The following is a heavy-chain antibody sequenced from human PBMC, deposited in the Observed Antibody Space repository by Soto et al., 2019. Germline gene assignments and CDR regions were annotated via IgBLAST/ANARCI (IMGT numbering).Heavy chain of an antibody. CDR1: GGTFSSYT. Sequence: QVQLVQSGAEVKKPGSSVKVSCKASGGTFSSYTISWVRQAPGQGLEWMGRIIPILGIANYAQKSQGRVTITADKSTSTAYMELSSLRSEDTAVYYCAGGRLHLGELSSPFGHWGQGTLVTVSS. V-gene: IGHV1-69*02. J-gene: IGHJ4*02. D-gene: IGHD3-16*02. CDR3: AGGRLHLGELSSPFGH. CDR2: IIPILGIA.